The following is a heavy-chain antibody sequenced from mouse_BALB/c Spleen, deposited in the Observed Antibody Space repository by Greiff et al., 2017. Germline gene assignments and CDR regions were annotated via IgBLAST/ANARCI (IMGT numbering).Heavy chain of an antibody. J-gene: IGHJ1*01. CDR3: ARGQNYGSRYWYFDV. V-gene: IGHV5-6-5*01. D-gene: IGHD1-1*01. Sequence: EVQGVESGGGLVKPGGSLKLSCAASGFTFSSYAMSWVLQTPEKRLEWVASISSGGSTYYPDSVKGRFTISRDNARNILYLQMSSLRSEDTAMYYCARGQNYGSRYWYFDVWGAGTTVTVSS. CDR2: ISSGGST. CDR1: GFTFSSYA.